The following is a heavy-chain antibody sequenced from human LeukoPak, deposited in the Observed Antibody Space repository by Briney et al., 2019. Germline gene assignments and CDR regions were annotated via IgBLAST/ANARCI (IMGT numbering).Heavy chain of an antibody. Sequence: GGSLRLSCAASGFTFSDSYMTWVRQAPGKGVEWVAYISGSGHDINYSDSVKGRFTISRDNAKDSLYLQMSSLRVEDTAVYYCTRDPRHFDSCGQGTLVTVSS. D-gene: IGHD6-6*01. V-gene: IGHV3-11*04. J-gene: IGHJ5*01. CDR3: TRDPRHFDS. CDR2: ISGSGHDI. CDR1: GFTFSDSY.